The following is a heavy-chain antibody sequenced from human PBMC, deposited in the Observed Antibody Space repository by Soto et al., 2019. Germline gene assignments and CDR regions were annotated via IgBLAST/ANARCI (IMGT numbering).Heavy chain of an antibody. Sequence: KTSETLSLTCTVSGGSISSGDYYWSWIRQPPGKGLEWIGYIYYSGSTYYNPSLKSRVTISVDTSKNQFSLKLSSVTAADTAVYYCARYYYDSSGYYRLDYWGQGTLVTVSS. D-gene: IGHD3-22*01. J-gene: IGHJ4*02. CDR1: GGSISSGDYY. V-gene: IGHV4-30-4*01. CDR2: IYYSGST. CDR3: ARYYYDSSGYYRLDY.